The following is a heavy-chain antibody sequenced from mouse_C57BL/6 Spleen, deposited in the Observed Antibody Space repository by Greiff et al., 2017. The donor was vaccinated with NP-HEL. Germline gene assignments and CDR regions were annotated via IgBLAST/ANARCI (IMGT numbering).Heavy chain of an antibody. CDR1: GYTFTSYW. D-gene: IGHD4-1*01. CDR3: ARNWVYAMDY. CDR2: IHPNSGST. J-gene: IGHJ4*01. V-gene: IGHV1-64*01. Sequence: QVQLQQPGAELVKPGASVKLSCKASGYTFTSYWMHWVKQRPGQGLEWIGMIHPNSGSTNYNAKFKSKATLTVDKSSSTAYMQLSSLTSEDSAVYYCARNWVYAMDYWGQGTSVTVSS.